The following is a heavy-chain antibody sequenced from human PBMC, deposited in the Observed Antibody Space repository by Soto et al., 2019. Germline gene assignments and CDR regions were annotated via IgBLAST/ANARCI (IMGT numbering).Heavy chain of an antibody. CDR1: GFTFSSYS. D-gene: IGHD3-9*01. Sequence: PGGSLRLSCAASGFTFSSYSMNWVRQAPGKGLEWVSSISSSSSYIYYADSVKGRFTISRDNAKKSLYLQMNSLRAEDTALYYCASGRGYDILTGYYPYFDYWGQGTLVTVSS. J-gene: IGHJ4*02. CDR3: ASGRGYDILTGYYPYFDY. CDR2: ISSSSSYI. V-gene: IGHV3-21*04.